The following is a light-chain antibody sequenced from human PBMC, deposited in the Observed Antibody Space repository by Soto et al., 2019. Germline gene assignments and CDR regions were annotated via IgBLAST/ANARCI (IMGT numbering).Light chain of an antibody. CDR2: DAS. CDR1: SSDVGGYNY. V-gene: IGLV2-14*03. Sequence: QSALTQPASVSGSPGQSITISCTGTSSDVGGYNYVSWYQQYPGKAPKLMIYDASHRPSGVSNRFSGSKSGNTASLTISGLQAEDEADYYCSAYTSSSTYVFGTGTKLTVL. J-gene: IGLJ1*01. CDR3: SAYTSSSTYV.